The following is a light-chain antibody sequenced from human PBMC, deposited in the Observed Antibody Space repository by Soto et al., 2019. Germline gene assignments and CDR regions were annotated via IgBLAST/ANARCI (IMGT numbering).Light chain of an antibody. Sequence: QSVLTQPASVSGSPGQSITISCTGTSSDVGAYNYVSWYQHHPGKVPKLLIYEVTKRPSGVSNRFSGSKSGNTASLTISGLQAEDEADYHCCSYAGSGTFVFGTGTKVTVL. CDR1: SSDVGAYNY. CDR3: CSYAGSGTFV. J-gene: IGLJ1*01. CDR2: EVT. V-gene: IGLV2-23*02.